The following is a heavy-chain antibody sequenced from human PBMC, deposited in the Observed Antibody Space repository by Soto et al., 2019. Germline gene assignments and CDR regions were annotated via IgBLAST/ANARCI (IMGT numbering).Heavy chain of an antibody. Sequence: GESLKISCKGSGYSFTSYWISWVRQMPGKGLEWMGRIDPSDSYTNYSPSFQGHVTISADKSISTAYLQWSSLKASDTAMYYCASNDGGVVDATLHYWGQGTLVTVSS. CDR2: IDPSDSYT. V-gene: IGHV5-10-1*01. D-gene: IGHD2-15*01. J-gene: IGHJ4*02. CDR3: ASNDGGVVDATLHY. CDR1: GYSFTSYW.